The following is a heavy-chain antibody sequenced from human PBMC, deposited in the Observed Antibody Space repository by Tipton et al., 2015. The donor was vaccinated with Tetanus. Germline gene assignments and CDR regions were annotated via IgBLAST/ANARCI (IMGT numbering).Heavy chain of an antibody. V-gene: IGHV3-74*01. D-gene: IGHD6-19*01. CDR2: ISYDGTYT. CDR1: GFSLSAYW. Sequence: GSLRLSCAASGFSLSAYWVHWVRQAPGKGLVWVSRISYDGTYTDCADSVKGRFIISRDNAKNTLYLQVNSLRADDTAVYYCAREGFVSGWRGMDVWGQGTTVTVSS. CDR3: AREGFVSGWRGMDV. J-gene: IGHJ6*02.